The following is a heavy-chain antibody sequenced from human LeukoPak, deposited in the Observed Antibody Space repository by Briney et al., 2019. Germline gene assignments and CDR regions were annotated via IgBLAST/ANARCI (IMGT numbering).Heavy chain of an antibody. J-gene: IGHJ3*02. CDR3: ARAGQWLPPGAFDI. V-gene: IGHV3-7*01. CDR2: IKQGGSEK. Sequence: GGSLRLSCAASGFTFSSYEMNWVRQAPGKGLEWVANIKQGGSEKYYVDSVKGRFTISRDNAKNSLYLQMNSLRAEDTAVYYCARAGQWLPPGAFDIWGQGTMVTVSS. D-gene: IGHD6-19*01. CDR1: GFTFSSYE.